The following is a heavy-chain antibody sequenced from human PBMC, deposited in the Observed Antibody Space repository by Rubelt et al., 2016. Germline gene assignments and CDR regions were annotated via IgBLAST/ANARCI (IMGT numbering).Heavy chain of an antibody. CDR1: GFTFSSYA. CDR2: ISYDGSNK. CDR3: ARGIWKFDY. Sequence: QVQLVESGGGVVQPGRSLRLSCAASGFTFSSYAMHWVRQAPGKGLEWVAVISYDGSNKYYADSVKGRFTISRDNSKNTLYLQMNSLGAEYTAVYYCARGIWKFDYWGQGTLVTVSS. J-gene: IGHJ4*02. V-gene: IGHV3-30*04. D-gene: IGHD3-3*01.